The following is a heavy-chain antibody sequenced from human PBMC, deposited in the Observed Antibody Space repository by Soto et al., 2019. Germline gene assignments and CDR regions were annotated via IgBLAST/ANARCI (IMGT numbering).Heavy chain of an antibody. Sequence: GGSLRLSCAASGFTFSSYGMHWVRQAPGKGLEWLSVIYGDGSTYYADSVKGRFTIFRDNSKNMLYLQMNSLRTEDTAVYYCGLEYWGQGTLVTVSS. CDR1: GFTFSSYG. J-gene: IGHJ4*02. V-gene: IGHV3-66*01. CDR3: GLEY. CDR2: IYGDGST.